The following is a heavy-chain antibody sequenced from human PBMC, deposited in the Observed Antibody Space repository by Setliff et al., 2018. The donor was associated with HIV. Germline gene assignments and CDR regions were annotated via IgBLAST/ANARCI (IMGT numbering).Heavy chain of an antibody. V-gene: IGHV4-59*01. CDR1: GGSISSYY. J-gene: IGHJ4*02. CDR3: ARGPAGRLVFLSY. D-gene: IGHD6-6*01. CDR2: IHYSGST. Sequence: SETLSLTCTVPGGSISSYYWSWIRQSPGKGLEWLGYIHYSGSTNYNPSLKSRVTISVDTSKNQFSLTLNSVTAADTAVYYCARGPAGRLVFLSYWGQGTLVTVSS.